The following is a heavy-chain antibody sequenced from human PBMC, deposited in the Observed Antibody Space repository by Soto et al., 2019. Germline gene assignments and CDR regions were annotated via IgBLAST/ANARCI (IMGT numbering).Heavy chain of an antibody. Sequence: ASVKVSCKASGYTFSGYFMHWVRQAPGQGLEWMGWINPKTGVTNYAQKFRGRVTMTRDTSISAVFMDLTSLTSADTAIYYCARDLRSGYDTHFDCWGQRHLVPAS. CDR3: ARDLRSGYDTHFDC. J-gene: IGHJ4*02. D-gene: IGHD5-12*01. V-gene: IGHV1-2*02. CDR1: GYTFSGYF. CDR2: INPKTGVT.